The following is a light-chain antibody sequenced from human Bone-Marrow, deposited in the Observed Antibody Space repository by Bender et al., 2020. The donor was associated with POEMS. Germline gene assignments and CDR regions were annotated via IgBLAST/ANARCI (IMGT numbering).Light chain of an antibody. CDR3: QAWDTYSVI. Sequence: SYEVTQPPSVSVSPGQTASITCSGDDFGDKYFAWYQQKPGQSPVLVIYQDTKRPSGIPERFSGSNSGSTATLTISGTQAMDEADYYCQAWDTYSVIFGGGTKLTVL. CDR2: QDT. CDR1: DFGDKY. V-gene: IGLV3-1*01. J-gene: IGLJ2*01.